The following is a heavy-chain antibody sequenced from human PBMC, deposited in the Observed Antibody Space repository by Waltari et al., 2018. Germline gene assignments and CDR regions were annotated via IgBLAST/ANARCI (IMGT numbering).Heavy chain of an antibody. CDR2: ISGSGDNT. CDR1: GFTFSTDA. CDR3: AKGGVYYTAY. J-gene: IGHJ4*02. D-gene: IGHD3-16*01. Sequence: EVLLLESGGGLVQPGGSLRLSCADSGFTFSTDAMSWVRQAPVKGLEWVSAISGSGDNTYYADSVKGRFTISRDNSKNTLYLQMNNLRAEDTAVYYCAKGGVYYTAYWGQGTLVTVSP. V-gene: IGHV3-23*01.